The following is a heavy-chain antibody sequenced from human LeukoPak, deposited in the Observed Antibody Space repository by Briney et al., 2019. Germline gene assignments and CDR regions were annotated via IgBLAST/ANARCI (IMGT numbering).Heavy chain of an antibody. D-gene: IGHD3-3*01. Sequence: PSETLSLTCTVSGGSISSSSYYWGWIRQPPGKGLEWIGSIYYSGSTYYNPSLKSRVTISVDTSKNQFSLQLNSVTPEDTAVYYCARALREWPIDYWGQGTLVTVSS. J-gene: IGHJ4*02. CDR3: ARALREWPIDY. CDR2: IYYSGST. V-gene: IGHV4-39*01. CDR1: GGSISSSSYY.